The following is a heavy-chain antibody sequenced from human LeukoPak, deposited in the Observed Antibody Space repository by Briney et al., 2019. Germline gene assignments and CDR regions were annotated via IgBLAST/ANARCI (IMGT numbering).Heavy chain of an antibody. CDR1: GFTFSNYW. V-gene: IGHV3-7*01. CDR2: MKQDGSET. CDR3: ARDKIVGATHFDY. D-gene: IGHD1-26*01. J-gene: IGHJ4*02. Sequence: PGGSLRLSCAASGFTFSNYWMSWVCQAPGKGLEWVANMKQDGSETYYVDSVKGRFTISRDNAKNSLYLQMNSLRAEDTAVYYCARDKIVGATHFDYWGQGALVTVSS.